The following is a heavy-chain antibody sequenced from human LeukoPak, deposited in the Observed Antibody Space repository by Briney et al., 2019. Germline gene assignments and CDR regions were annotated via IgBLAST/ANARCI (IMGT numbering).Heavy chain of an antibody. D-gene: IGHD2/OR15-2a*01. CDR3: AKKKGSIPGYYYYMDV. J-gene: IGHJ6*03. Sequence: PGGSLRLSCAASGFTVSSNYMSWVRQAPGKGLEWVSVIYAGGSTYYADSVKGRFTISRDNSKNTLYLQMNSLRAEDTAVYYYAKKKGSIPGYYYYMDVWGKGTTVTVSS. V-gene: IGHV3-53*01. CDR2: IYAGGST. CDR1: GFTVSSNY.